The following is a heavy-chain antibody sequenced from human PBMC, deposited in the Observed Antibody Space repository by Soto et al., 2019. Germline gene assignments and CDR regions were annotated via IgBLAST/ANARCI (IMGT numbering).Heavy chain of an antibody. Sequence: GGSLRLSCAASEFTFSNYAMSWVRQAPGKGLEWVSAISYGGGTTYYSDSVKGRFTISRDNSKNTLYLQMNSLRAEDTAVYYCAKNPGYYYDSTGYHFDYWGQGTLVTVSS. CDR2: ISYGGGTT. J-gene: IGHJ4*02. V-gene: IGHV3-23*01. CDR3: AKNPGYYYDSTGYHFDY. CDR1: EFTFSNYA. D-gene: IGHD3-22*01.